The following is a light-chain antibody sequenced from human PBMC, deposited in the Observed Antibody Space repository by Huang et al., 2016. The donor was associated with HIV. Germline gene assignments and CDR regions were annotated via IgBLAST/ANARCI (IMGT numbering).Light chain of an antibody. CDR3: QQRSSGVT. Sequence: IVLTQSPATLAWYPGERVTLSCRASQSVGNSIAWYQQHASQSPKLLLYDTSKRATGTPVRVSGSGSGTDFTLTISSLESEDFAVYYCQQRSSGVTFGGGTKVQVK. CDR1: QSVGNS. V-gene: IGKV3-11*01. CDR2: DTS. J-gene: IGKJ4*01.